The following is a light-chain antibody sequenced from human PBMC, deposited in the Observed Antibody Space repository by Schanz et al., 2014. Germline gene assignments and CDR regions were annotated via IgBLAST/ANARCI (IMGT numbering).Light chain of an antibody. V-gene: IGLV2-14*03. J-gene: IGLJ3*02. CDR2: DVT. Sequence: QSALTQPRSVSGSPGQSVTISCTGTSSDVGGYNYVSWYQQHPGEAPKLMIYDVTNRPSGVSNRFSGSKSGNTASLTISGLQAEDEADYYCSSYTSSSTLRGVFGGGTKVTVL. CDR3: SSYTSSSTLRGV. CDR1: SSDVGGYNY.